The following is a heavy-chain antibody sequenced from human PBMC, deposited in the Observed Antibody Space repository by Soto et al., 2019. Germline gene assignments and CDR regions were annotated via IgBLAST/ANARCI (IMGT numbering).Heavy chain of an antibody. D-gene: IGHD1-26*01. CDR3: ARAGSGSYPIYYFYYGMDV. CDR1: GGTFSSYA. Sequence: GASVKVSCKASGGTFSSYAIRWVRQAPGQGLEWMGGIIPIFCTASYAQKLHGRVKITADESTSTAYMELSSLRSEDTAVYYCARAGSGSYPIYYFYYGMDVWGQGTTVTVSS. V-gene: IGHV1-69*13. CDR2: IIPIFCTA. J-gene: IGHJ6*02.